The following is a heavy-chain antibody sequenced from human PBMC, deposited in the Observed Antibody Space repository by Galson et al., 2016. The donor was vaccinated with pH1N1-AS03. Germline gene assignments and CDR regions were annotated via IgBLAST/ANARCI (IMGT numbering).Heavy chain of an antibody. CDR1: GFTFNRSW. CDR3: FEINNG. D-gene: IGHD2-8*01. V-gene: IGHV3-7*01. Sequence: SLRLSCAASGFTFNRSWMNWVRQAPGKGLEWVANIKQDGSEKYYVDSVKGRFTISRDNAKNSLYLRMNSLRAEDTAVYYCFEINNGGGQGTLVTVSS. J-gene: IGHJ4*02. CDR2: IKQDGSEK.